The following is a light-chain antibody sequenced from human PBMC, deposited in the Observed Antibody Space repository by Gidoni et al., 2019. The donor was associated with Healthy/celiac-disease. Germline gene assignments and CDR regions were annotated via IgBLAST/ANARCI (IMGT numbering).Light chain of an antibody. J-gene: IGLJ2*01. CDR3: SSYTSSSTRV. CDR2: DVR. V-gene: IGLV2-14*01. CDR1: SSDVGGYNY. Sequence: QSALTQPASVSGSPGQSIPFSCTGTSSDVGGYNYVSWYQQHPGKAPKLMIYDVRNRPSGVSNRFSGSKSGNTASLTISGLQAEDEADYYCSSYTSSSTRVFGGGTKLTVL.